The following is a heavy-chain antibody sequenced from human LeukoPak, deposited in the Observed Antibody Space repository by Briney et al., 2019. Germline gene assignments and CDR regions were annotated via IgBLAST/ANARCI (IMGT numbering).Heavy chain of an antibody. V-gene: IGHV3-74*01. J-gene: IGHJ1*01. D-gene: IGHD3-3*01. CDR3: ARAPSEVGGYYPEYFRH. CDR1: GFTFSRYW. Sequence: PGGSLSLSCEASGFTFSRYWMHWVRQAPGKGLVWVSRIKSDGKTNYADSVKGRFTISRDNAKNTVSLQMNSLRADDTGVYYCARAPSEVGGYYPEYFRHWGQGTLVTVSS. CDR2: IKSDGKT.